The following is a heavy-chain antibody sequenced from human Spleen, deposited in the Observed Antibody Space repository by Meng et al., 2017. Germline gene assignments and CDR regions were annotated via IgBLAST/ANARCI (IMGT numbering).Heavy chain of an antibody. CDR1: GFTFSDYY. CDR3: ARVDGTTASDY. CDR2: ISTSGNTI. V-gene: IGHV3-11*01. J-gene: IGHJ4*02. Sequence: VQLVESGGGLVQPGGSLRLSCAASGFTFSDYYMSWIRQAPGKGLEWISYISTSGNTIYYTDSVKGRFAISRDNAKNSLYLQMNSLRAEDTAVYYCARVDGTTASDYWGQGTLVTVSS. D-gene: IGHD1-7*01.